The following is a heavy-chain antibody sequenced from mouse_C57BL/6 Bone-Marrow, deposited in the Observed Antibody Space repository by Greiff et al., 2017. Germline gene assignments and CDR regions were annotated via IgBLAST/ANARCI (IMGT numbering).Heavy chain of an antibody. J-gene: IGHJ4*01. D-gene: IGHD2-5*01. CDR1: GYSITSGYD. V-gene: IGHV3-1*01. CDR3: ARETYYSNYYAMDY. CDR2: ISYSGST. Sequence: ASGPGMVNPSQSLSLTCTVTGYSITSGYDWHWIRHFPGNKLEWLGYISYSGSTNYNPSLKSRISITHDTSKNHFFLKLNSVTTEDTATYYCARETYYSNYYAMDYWGQGTSVTVSS.